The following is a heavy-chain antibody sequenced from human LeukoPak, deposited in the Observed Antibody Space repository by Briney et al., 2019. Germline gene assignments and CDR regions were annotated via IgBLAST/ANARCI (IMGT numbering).Heavy chain of an antibody. CDR2: IYYSGST. D-gene: IGHD2-21*02. CDR3: ARVPLAYCGGDCPWWFDP. J-gene: IGHJ5*02. Sequence: PSQTLSLTCTVSGVSISSGGYYWSWLRQHPGKGLEWIGYIYYSGSTYYNPSLKSRVTISVDTSKNQFSLKLSSVTAADTAVYYCARVPLAYCGGDCPWWFDPWGQGTLVTVSS. CDR1: GVSISSGGYY. V-gene: IGHV4-31*03.